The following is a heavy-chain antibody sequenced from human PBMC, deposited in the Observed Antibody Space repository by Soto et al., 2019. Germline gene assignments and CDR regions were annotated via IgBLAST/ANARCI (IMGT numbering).Heavy chain of an antibody. Sequence: GGSLRLSCAASGFTFSSYGMHWVRQAPGKGLEWVAGIGGGGRSTYYADSVKGRFTTSRDNSKNTLYLQMNSLKADDTAVYYCVKDQTIEWYAPIASWGQGTLVTVSS. D-gene: IGHD2-8*01. CDR1: GFTFSSYG. CDR2: IGGGGRST. V-gene: IGHV3-23*01. J-gene: IGHJ4*02. CDR3: VKDQTIEWYAPIAS.